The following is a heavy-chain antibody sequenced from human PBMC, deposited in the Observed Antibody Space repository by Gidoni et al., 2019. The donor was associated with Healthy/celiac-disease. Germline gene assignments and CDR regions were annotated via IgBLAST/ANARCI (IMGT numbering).Heavy chain of an antibody. J-gene: IGHJ6*03. Sequence: QVQLVESGGGLVKPGGSLRLSCAASGFTFSDYYMSWIRQAPGQGLEWVSYISSIGSTIYYADSGKGRFTISRDNAKNSLYLQMNSLRAEDTAVYYCARDPTNYSNLPTGRYYMDVWGKGTTVTVSS. CDR2: ISSIGSTI. D-gene: IGHD4-4*01. CDR3: ARDPTNYSNLPTGRYYMDV. CDR1: GFTFSDYY. V-gene: IGHV3-11*01.